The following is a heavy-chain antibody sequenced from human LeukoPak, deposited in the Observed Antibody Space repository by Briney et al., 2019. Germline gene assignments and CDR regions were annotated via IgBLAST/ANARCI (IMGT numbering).Heavy chain of an antibody. CDR1: GGSISSSSYY. J-gene: IGHJ4*02. Sequence: PSETLFLTCTVSGGSISSSSYYWGWIRQPPGKGLEWIGSIYYSGSTYYNSSLKSRVTISIDTSKNHFSLKLSSVTAADTAVYFCASGLMDYDFLTGYFDYWGQGTLVTVSS. CDR3: ASGLMDYDFLTGYFDY. CDR2: IYYSGST. V-gene: IGHV4-39*07. D-gene: IGHD3-9*01.